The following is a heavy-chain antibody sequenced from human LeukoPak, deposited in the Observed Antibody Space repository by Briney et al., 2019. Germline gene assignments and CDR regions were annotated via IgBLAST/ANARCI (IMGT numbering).Heavy chain of an antibody. CDR3: ARTWGFFDY. D-gene: IGHD3-16*01. CDR2: IYYSGST. V-gene: IGHV4-59*01. Sequence: PSETLSLTCTVSGDSINSYYWSWIRQPPGKGLEWIGYIYYSGSTDYNPSLKSRVTISVDTPKNQFSLKLSPVTAADTAVYYCARTWGFFDYWGQGTLVTVSS. CDR1: GDSINSYY. J-gene: IGHJ4*02.